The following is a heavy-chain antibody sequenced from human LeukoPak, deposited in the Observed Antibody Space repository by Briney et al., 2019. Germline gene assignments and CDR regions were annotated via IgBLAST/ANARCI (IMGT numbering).Heavy chain of an antibody. D-gene: IGHD3-16*02. J-gene: IGHJ4*02. CDR1: GFTFSSYS. Sequence: GGSLRLSCAASGFTFSSYSMNWVRQAPGKGLEWVSYISSRSATIYYADSVKGRFTISRDNAKNSLYLQMNSLRAEDTAVYYCAKYDYVWGSYHPFDYWGQGTLVTVSS. CDR3: AKYDYVWGSYHPFDY. CDR2: ISSRSATI. V-gene: IGHV3-48*01.